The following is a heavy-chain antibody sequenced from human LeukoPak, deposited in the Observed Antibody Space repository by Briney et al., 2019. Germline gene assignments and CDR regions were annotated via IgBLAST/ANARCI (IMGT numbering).Heavy chain of an antibody. J-gene: IGHJ4*02. Sequence: KPSETLSLTCAVYGGSFSGYYWSWIRQPPGKGLEWIGEINHSGSTNYNPSLKSRVTTSVDTSKNQFSLKLSSVTAADTAVYYCASNPLTYCGGDCSTLTDYWGQGTLVTVSS. CDR2: INHSGST. V-gene: IGHV4-34*01. D-gene: IGHD2-21*02. CDR3: ASNPLTYCGGDCSTLTDY. CDR1: GGSFSGYY.